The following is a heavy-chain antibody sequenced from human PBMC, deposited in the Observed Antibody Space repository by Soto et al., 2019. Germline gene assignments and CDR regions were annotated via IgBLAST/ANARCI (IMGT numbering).Heavy chain of an antibody. CDR3: AKDRSAAGNDWFDP. J-gene: IGHJ5*02. CDR2: ISYDGSNK. V-gene: IGHV3-30*18. CDR1: GFTFSSCG. D-gene: IGHD6-13*01. Sequence: QVQLVESGGGVVQPGRSLRLSCAASGFTFSSCGMHWVRQAPGKGLEWVAVISYDGSNKYYADSVKGRFTISRDNSKNTLYLQMNSLRAEEPVVYYCAKDRSAAGNDWFDPWGQGTLVTVSS.